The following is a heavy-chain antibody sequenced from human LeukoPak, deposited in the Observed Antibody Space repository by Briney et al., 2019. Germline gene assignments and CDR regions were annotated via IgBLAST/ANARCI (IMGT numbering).Heavy chain of an antibody. J-gene: IGHJ3*02. CDR1: GFTLSSYA. D-gene: IGHD3-10*01. CDR3: VKSLRGCYGSGSDWGAFDI. Sequence: GGSLRLSCSASGFTLSSYAMHWVRQAPGKGLEYVSAVSSNGLSTYYADSVKGRFTISRDNSKNTLYLQMSSLRVEDTAVYYCVKSLRGCYGSGSDWGAFDIWGQGTMVTVSS. CDR2: VSSNGLST. V-gene: IGHV3-64D*06.